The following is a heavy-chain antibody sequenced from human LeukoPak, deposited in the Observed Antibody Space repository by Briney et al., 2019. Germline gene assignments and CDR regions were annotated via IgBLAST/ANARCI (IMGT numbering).Heavy chain of an antibody. CDR1: GYSISSGYY. D-gene: IGHD3-22*01. V-gene: IGHV4-38-2*01. J-gene: IGHJ4*02. CDR3: ARGGIVVIPALDF. CDR2: SYHTGTT. Sequence: PSETLSLTCAVSGYSISSGYYCGRIRQPPGKGLEWLGCSYHTGTTYYNPSLHSRVTVSVNTAKNQYCLRLSSVTATDTAVYYCARGGIVVIPALDFWGQGTQVTASS.